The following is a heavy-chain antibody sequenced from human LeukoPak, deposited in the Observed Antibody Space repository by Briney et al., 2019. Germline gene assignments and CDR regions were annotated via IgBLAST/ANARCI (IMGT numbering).Heavy chain of an antibody. D-gene: IGHD5-12*01. Sequence: GGSLRLSCAASGFTFSSYGMHWVRQAPGKGLEWVAVVSYDGGYKYYADSVKGRFTISRDDSKNTLFLQMNSLRTEDTAVYYCARDRGVAAHLDYWGQGTLVTVSS. J-gene: IGHJ4*02. V-gene: IGHV3-30*03. CDR1: GFTFSSYG. CDR2: VSYDGGYK. CDR3: ARDRGVAAHLDY.